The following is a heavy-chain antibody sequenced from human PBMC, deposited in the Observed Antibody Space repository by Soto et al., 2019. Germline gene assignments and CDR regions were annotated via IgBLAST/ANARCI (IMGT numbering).Heavy chain of an antibody. CDR3: ARGRVSTKKGLYWFDP. D-gene: IGHD2-8*01. CDR2: IIPIFGTA. CDR1: GGTFSSYA. Sequence: QVQLVQSGAEVKKPGSSVKVSCKASGGTFSSYAISWVRQAPGQGLEWMGGIIPIFGTANYTQKFQGRVTITADESTSTAYMELSSLRSEDTAVYYCARGRVSTKKGLYWFDPWGQGTLVTVSS. V-gene: IGHV1-69*01. J-gene: IGHJ5*02.